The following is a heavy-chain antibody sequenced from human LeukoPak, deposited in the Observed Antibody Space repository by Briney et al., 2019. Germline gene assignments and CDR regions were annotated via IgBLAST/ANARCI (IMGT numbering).Heavy chain of an antibody. D-gene: IGHD1-14*01. J-gene: IGHJ6*02. Sequence: GGSLRLSCAAPGFTFSRSWMSSVGQAPGKGLEWVANIKQDGSEKYYVDSVKGRFTISRDNAKNSLYLQMNSLRAEDTAVYYCARDPMGTNSYYGKDVWGQGTTVTVSS. CDR1: GFTFSRSW. V-gene: IGHV3-7*04. CDR3: ARDPMGTNSYYGKDV. CDR2: IKQDGSEK.